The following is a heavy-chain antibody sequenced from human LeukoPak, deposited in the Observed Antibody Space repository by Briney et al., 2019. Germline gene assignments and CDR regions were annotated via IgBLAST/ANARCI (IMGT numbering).Heavy chain of an antibody. CDR3: ARGTRYCLDP. D-gene: IGHD1-7*01. V-gene: IGHV3-48*03. J-gene: IGHJ5*02. CDR2: ICTSGSTL. Sequence: PGGSLRLSCAACWLTLSSYEMNEVGPTPGRGVAGVSYICTSGSTLYYAAPVTGRFTITRDNAKKSLYLQTNSLRVEYTAGYNCARGTRYCLDPWGQGTLVTVSS. CDR1: WLTLSSYE.